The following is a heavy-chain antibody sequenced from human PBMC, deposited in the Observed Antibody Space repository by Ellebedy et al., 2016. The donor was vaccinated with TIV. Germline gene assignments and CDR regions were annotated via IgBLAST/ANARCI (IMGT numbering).Heavy chain of an antibody. Sequence: ASVKVSXKASGYTFTGYYMHWVRQAPGQGLEWMGWINPNSGGTNYAQKFQGRVTMTRDTSISTAYMELSRLRSDDTAVYYCARGGLLRAVAGTTYYYYGMDVWGQGTTVTVSS. CDR2: INPNSGGT. D-gene: IGHD6-19*01. J-gene: IGHJ6*02. V-gene: IGHV1-2*02. CDR3: ARGGLLRAVAGTTYYYYGMDV. CDR1: GYTFTGYY.